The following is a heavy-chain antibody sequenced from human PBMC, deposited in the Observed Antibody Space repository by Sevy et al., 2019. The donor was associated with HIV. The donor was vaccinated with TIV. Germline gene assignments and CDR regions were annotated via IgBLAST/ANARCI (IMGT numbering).Heavy chain of an antibody. V-gene: IGHV4-39*01. D-gene: IGHD6-19*01. Sequence: SETLSLTCTVSGASISSSGYYWGWIRQPPGKGLEWIASINYSGSTFYNPSLKSRVTISSDTSKNQFSLKLNSVTAADTAIYYCAGPTLTYSSGWSYYDSWGQGTVVTASS. CDR1: GASISSSGYY. J-gene: IGHJ4*02. CDR2: INYSGST. CDR3: AGPTLTYSSGWSYYDS.